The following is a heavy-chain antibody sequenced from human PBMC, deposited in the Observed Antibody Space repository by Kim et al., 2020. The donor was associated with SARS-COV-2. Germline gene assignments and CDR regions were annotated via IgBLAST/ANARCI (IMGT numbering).Heavy chain of an antibody. D-gene: IGHD3-16*01. CDR1: GFTFSTYG. Sequence: LSLTCVASGFTFSTYGMHWVRQAPGKGLEWVAVIWYDGSNKYYADSVKGRFTASRDDSKNTVYLQMSSLRAEDTAVYYCGRARGSYYYYMDVWGKGTTVTVSS. J-gene: IGHJ6*03. CDR2: IWYDGSNK. CDR3: GRARGSYYYYMDV. V-gene: IGHV3-33*01.